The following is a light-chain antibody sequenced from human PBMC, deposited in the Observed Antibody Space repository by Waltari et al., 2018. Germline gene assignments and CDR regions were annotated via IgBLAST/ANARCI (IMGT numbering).Light chain of an antibody. V-gene: IGLV2-23*01. CDR3: YSYAGSGTWV. J-gene: IGLJ3*02. CDR2: EGN. CDR1: SSDVGTYNF. Sequence: QSALTQPASVSGSPGQSITISCTGTSSDVGTYNFSSWDQQNPGKAPKLMIYEGNKRPSGVSNRFSGSKAGNAASLTISGLQAEDEADYYCYSYAGSGTWVFGGGTKLTVL.